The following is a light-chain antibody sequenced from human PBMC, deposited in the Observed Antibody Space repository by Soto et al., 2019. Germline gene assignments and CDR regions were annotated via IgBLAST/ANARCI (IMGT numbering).Light chain of an antibody. J-gene: IGLJ1*01. CDR3: SSYTASSTYV. CDR2: DVS. V-gene: IGLV2-14*03. CDR1: SSDVGGYNY. Sequence: QSALTQPASVSGSPGQSITISCTGTSSDVGGYNYVSWYQHHPGKAPKLMIFDVSNRPSGVSNRFSGSKSGNTASLTISGLQAEDEADYYCSSYTASSTYVFGTGTKATVL.